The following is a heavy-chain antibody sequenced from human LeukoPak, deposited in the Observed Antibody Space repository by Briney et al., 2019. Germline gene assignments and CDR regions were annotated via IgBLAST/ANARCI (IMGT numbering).Heavy chain of an antibody. CDR1: GFTFSSYA. CDR3: AKGGSDYDDHGYSFDY. V-gene: IGHV3-23*01. CDR2: ISSSGGNT. D-gene: IGHD1-26*01. Sequence: GGSLRLSCAASGFTFSSYAMSWVRQAPGKGLGWVSAISSSGGNTYYADSVKGRFTISRDNSKNTLYLQMNSLRAEDTAVYYCAKGGSDYDDHGYSFDYWGQGALVTVSS. J-gene: IGHJ4*02.